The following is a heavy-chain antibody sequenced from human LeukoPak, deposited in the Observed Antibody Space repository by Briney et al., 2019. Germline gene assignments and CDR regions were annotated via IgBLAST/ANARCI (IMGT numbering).Heavy chain of an antibody. CDR1: GGSISSYY. J-gene: IGHJ6*03. CDR3: ARSLLPPSYYYYYYYMDV. CDR2: IYYSGST. V-gene: IGHV4-59*01. Sequence: SETLSLTCTVSGGSISSYYWSWIRQPPGKGLEWIGYIYYSGSTNYNPSLKSRVTISVDTSKNQFSLKLSSVPAADTAVYYCARSLLPPSYYYYYYYMDVWGKGTTVTVSS. D-gene: IGHD2-21*02.